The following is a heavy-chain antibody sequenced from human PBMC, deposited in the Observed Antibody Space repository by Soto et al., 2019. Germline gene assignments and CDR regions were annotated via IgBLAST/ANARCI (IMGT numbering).Heavy chain of an antibody. CDR2: ITPVFGAP. V-gene: IGHV1-69*05. CDR1: GGTFGSST. CDR3: ARAQSGYLI. J-gene: IGHJ4*02. Sequence: ASVKVSCKASGGTFGSSTISWVRQAPGQGLEWMGGITPVFGAPNYAQKFQGRVTMTTDTSISTAYMELSSLRSDDTAVYYCARAQSGYLIWGQGTLVTVSS. D-gene: IGHD3-3*01.